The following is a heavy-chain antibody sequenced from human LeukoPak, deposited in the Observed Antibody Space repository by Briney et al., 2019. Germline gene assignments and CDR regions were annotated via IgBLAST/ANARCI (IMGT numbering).Heavy chain of an antibody. CDR2: INHSGST. V-gene: IGHV4-34*01. D-gene: IGHD3-9*01. J-gene: IGHJ4*02. Sequence: SETLSLTCAVYGGSFSGYYWSWIRQPPPKGLEWIGEINHSGSTNYNPSLKSRVTISVDTSKNQFSLKLSSVTAADTAVYYCARGGLRYFDWLSTPGPFDYWGQGTLVTVSS. CDR3: ARGGLRYFDWLSTPGPFDY. CDR1: GGSFSGYY.